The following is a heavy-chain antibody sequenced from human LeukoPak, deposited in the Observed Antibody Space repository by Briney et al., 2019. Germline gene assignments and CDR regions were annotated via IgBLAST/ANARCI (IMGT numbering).Heavy chain of an antibody. CDR1: GYTFTSYY. D-gene: IGHD2-21*01. Sequence: ASVKVSCKASGYTFTSYYLHWVRQAPGQGLEWMGIINPSGDSTTYAQRFQDRITMTRDTSTSTVYMELSSLRSEDTAVYYCVSIGRHLDPFDYWAREPWSPSPQ. J-gene: IGHJ4*02. CDR3: VSIGRHLDPFDY. V-gene: IGHV1-46*01. CDR2: INPSGDST.